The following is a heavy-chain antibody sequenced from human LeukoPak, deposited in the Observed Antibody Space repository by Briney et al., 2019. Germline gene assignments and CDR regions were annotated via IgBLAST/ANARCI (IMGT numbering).Heavy chain of an antibody. V-gene: IGHV3-48*03. CDR2: ISSSGSTI. D-gene: IGHD3-3*01. CDR3: AKDSRRFLEWSDFDY. Sequence: GGSLRLSCAASGFTFSSYEMNWVRQAPGKGLEWVSYISSSGSTIYYADSVKGRFTISRDNAKNSLYLQMNSLRAEDTAVYYCAKDSRRFLEWSDFDYWGQGTLVTVSS. J-gene: IGHJ4*02. CDR1: GFTFSSYE.